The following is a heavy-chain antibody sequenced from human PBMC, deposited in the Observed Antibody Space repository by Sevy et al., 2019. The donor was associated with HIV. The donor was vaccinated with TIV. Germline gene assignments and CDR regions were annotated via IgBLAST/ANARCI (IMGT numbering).Heavy chain of an antibody. Sequence: GGSLRLSCAASGFIFNNYDMYWIRQAPGKGLEWVATVSHDGADKDYAYIVKGRFTISRDSSRSMLYLQMSSLRPEDTGVYFCAKDMVDCSGGTCYSGAVSPFESWGQGTLVTVSS. CDR3: AKDMVDCSGGTCYSGAVSPFES. CDR2: VSHDGADK. V-gene: IGHV3-30*18. CDR1: GFIFNNYD. J-gene: IGHJ4*02. D-gene: IGHD2-15*01.